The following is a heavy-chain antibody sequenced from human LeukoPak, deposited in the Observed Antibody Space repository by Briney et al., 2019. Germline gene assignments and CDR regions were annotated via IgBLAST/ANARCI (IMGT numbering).Heavy chain of an antibody. CDR1: GFTFSSYS. CDR2: ISSSSSVI. V-gene: IGHV3-48*01. Sequence: SGGSLRLSCAASGFTFSSYSMNWVRQALGKGLEWVSYISSSSSVIYYPDSVKGRFTISRDNAKNSLYLQMNSLTAEDTAVYYCARDRRGDSYGPLDSWGQGTLVTVSS. CDR3: ARDRRGDSYGPLDS. J-gene: IGHJ4*02. D-gene: IGHD5-18*01.